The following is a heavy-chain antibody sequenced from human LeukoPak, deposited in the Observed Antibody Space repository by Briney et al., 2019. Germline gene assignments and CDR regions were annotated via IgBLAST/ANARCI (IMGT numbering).Heavy chain of an antibody. CDR3: ASAFSSSSGRWFDP. CDR1: GFTFSSYW. J-gene: IGHJ5*02. CDR2: INSDGSST. V-gene: IGHV3-74*01. Sequence: GGPLRLSCAASGFTFSSYWMHWVRQAPGKGLVWVSRINSDGSSTSYADSVKGRFTISRDNAKNTLYLQMNSLRAEDTAVYYCASAFSSSSGRWFDPWGQGTLVTVSS. D-gene: IGHD6-6*01.